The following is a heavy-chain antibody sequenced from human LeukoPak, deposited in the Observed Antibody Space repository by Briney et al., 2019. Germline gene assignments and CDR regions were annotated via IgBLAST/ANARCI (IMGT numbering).Heavy chain of an antibody. CDR2: ISSSGTTI. CDR1: GFTFSSYE. CDR3: ARDGFYGDYDY. J-gene: IGHJ4*02. Sequence: GGSLRLSCAASGFTFSSYEMNWVRQAPGKGLEWISYISSSGTTIYYADSVKGRFTISRDNAEDSLSLQMNSLRAEDTAVYYCARDGFYGDYDYWGQGTLVTVSS. V-gene: IGHV3-48*03. D-gene: IGHD4-17*01.